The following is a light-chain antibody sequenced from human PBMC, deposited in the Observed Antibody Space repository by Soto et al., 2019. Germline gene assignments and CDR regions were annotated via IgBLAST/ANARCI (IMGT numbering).Light chain of an antibody. CDR2: DTS. J-gene: IGKJ5*01. Sequence: EFVLTQSPGTLSLSPGERAILSFRASQSLANSFIAWYQQKPGQAPRLLIYDTSSRASGIPDRFSGSGSGTDFTLTISRLETEDFAVFYCQQYGTSEIIFGQGTRLEI. V-gene: IGKV3-20*01. CDR3: QQYGTSEII. CDR1: QSLANSF.